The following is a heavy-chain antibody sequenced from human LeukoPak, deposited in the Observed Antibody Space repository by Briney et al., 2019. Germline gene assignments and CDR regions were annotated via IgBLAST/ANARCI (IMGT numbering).Heavy chain of an antibody. CDR3: ARYLYYDFWSGYLNWFDP. CDR1: GGSFSGYY. Sequence: SETLSLTCAVYGGSFSGYYWSWIRQPPGKGLEWIGEINHSGSTNYNPPLKSRVTISVDTSKNQFSLKLSSVTAADTAVYYCARYLYYDFWSGYLNWFDPWGQGTLVTASS. D-gene: IGHD3-3*01. CDR2: INHSGST. J-gene: IGHJ5*02. V-gene: IGHV4-34*01.